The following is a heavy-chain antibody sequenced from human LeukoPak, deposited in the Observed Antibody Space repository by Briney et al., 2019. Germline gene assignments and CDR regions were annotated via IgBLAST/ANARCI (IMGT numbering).Heavy chain of an antibody. Sequence: SETLSLTCTVSGGSISSNTYYWGWIRQPPGKGLEWIGSIYHSGSTYYNPSLKSRVTISVDTSKNQFSLRLTSVTAADTAVYYCARDGIKMVRAVIGDYWGQGTLVTVSS. CDR1: GGSISSNTYY. D-gene: IGHD3-10*01. CDR2: IYHSGST. J-gene: IGHJ4*02. V-gene: IGHV4-39*07. CDR3: ARDGIKMVRAVIGDY.